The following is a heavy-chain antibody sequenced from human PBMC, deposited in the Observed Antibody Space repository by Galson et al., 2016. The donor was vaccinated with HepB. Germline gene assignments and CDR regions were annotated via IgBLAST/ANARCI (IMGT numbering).Heavy chain of an antibody. J-gene: IGHJ5*02. V-gene: IGHV4-61*02. D-gene: IGHD3-16*01. CDR1: GDSLITSRSSY. CDR2: LYTSGNT. Sequence: QLQLQESGPGLVKPSETLPLTCTVSGDSLITSRSSYWTWLRQPVGKRPEWIGLLYTSGNTKYNPSLRHRFTIALDTSKYQFSLELIAVTAADTAVYYCAREMGSWSQGTLVTVSS. CDR3: AREMGS.